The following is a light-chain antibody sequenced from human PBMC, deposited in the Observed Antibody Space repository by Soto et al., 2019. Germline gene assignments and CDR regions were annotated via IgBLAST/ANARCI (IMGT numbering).Light chain of an antibody. CDR2: AAS. CDR3: QVDNNLPLS. CDR1: QSIDSN. J-gene: IGKJ4*01. V-gene: IGKV3-15*01. Sequence: EIVRRQSPATLFLSRGERVTLSCWASQSIDSNLAWHQQKPGRAPRLLIYAASTRATGVPSRFGGSRSRTEFTLTISSLQSEDFAVYYCQVDNNLPLSFGGGAKVEIK.